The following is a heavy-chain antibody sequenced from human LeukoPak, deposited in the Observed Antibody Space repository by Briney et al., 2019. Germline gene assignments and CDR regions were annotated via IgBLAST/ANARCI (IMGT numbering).Heavy chain of an antibody. CDR2: IIPIFGTA. D-gene: IGHD3-16*02. CDR3: ARKVISWFGP. J-gene: IGHJ5*02. CDR1: GGTFSSYA. Sequence: SVKVSCKASGGTFSSYAISWVRQAPGQGLEWMGGIIPIFGTANYAQKFQGRVTMTRNTSISTAYMELSSLRSEDTAVYYCARKVISWFGPWGQGTLVTVSS. V-gene: IGHV1-69*05.